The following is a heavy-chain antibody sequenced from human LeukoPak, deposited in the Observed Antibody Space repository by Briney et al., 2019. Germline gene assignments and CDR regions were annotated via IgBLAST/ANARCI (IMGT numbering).Heavy chain of an antibody. CDR3: ATRCTDGVCYKAYYMDV. J-gene: IGHJ6*03. CDR1: GYTLTSYY. V-gene: IGHV1-2*02. CDR2: INLNGGGT. Sequence: ASVKVSCKASGYTLTSYYLHWVRQAPGQGLEWLGWINLNGGGTLSAQKFQGRVTMTRDASISTAYMELSGLRSDDTAVYYCATRCTDGVCYKAYYMDVWGKGTTVTVSS. D-gene: IGHD2-8*01.